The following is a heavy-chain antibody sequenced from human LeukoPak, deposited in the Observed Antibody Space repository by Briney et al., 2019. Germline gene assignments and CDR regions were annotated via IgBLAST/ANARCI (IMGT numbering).Heavy chain of an antibody. V-gene: IGHV1-18*01. CDR2: ISAYNGNT. J-gene: IGHJ4*02. CDR3: ARADIVVVPAASKSQFADY. CDR1: GYTFTSYG. D-gene: IGHD2-2*01. Sequence: ASVKVSCKASGYTFTSYGISWVRQAPGQGLEWMGWISAYNGNTNYAQKLQGRVIMTTDTSTSTAYMELRSLRSDDTAVYYCARADIVVVPAASKSQFADYWGQGTLVTVSS.